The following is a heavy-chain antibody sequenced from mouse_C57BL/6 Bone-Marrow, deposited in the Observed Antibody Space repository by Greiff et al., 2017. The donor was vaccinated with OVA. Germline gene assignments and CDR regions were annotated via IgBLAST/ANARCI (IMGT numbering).Heavy chain of an antibody. CDR2: ISDGGSYT. V-gene: IGHV5-4*03. J-gene: IGHJ4*01. Sequence: EVMLVESGGGLVKPGGSLKLSCAASGFTFSSYAMSWVRQTPEKRLEWVATISDGGSYTYYPDNVKGRFTISRDNAKNNLYLQMSHLKSEDTAMYYCASHYYGSSYYYAMDYWGQGTSVTVSS. CDR3: ASHYYGSSYYYAMDY. CDR1: GFTFSSYA. D-gene: IGHD1-1*01.